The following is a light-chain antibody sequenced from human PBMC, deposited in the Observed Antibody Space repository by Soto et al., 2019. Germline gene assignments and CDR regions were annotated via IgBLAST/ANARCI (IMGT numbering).Light chain of an antibody. Sequence: EIVMTQSPATLSVSPGERVILSCRASQSVSDNLAWYQQKPGQAPRLLIYGASTRATTIPARFSGSGSGTEFTLTISSLQSEDFAVYYCQQSNNWPYTFGQATRLDIK. CDR1: QSVSDN. CDR2: GAS. J-gene: IGKJ2*01. CDR3: QQSNNWPYT. V-gene: IGKV3-15*01.